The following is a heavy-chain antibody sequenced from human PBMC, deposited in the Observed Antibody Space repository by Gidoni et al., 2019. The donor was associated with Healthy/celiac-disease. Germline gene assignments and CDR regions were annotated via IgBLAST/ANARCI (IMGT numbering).Heavy chain of an antibody. CDR1: GFTFSSYS. CDR2: ISSSSSYI. J-gene: IGHJ4*02. Sequence: EVQLVESGGGLVKPGGSLSLSCAASGFTFSSYSMNWVRQAPGKGLEWVSSISSSSSYIYYADSVKGRFTIARDNAKNSLYLQMNSLRAEDTAVYYCARSNTNFDYWGQGTLVTVSS. V-gene: IGHV3-21*01. CDR3: ARSNTNFDY.